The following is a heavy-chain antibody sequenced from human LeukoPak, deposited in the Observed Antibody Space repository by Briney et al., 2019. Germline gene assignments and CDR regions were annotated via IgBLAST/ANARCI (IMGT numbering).Heavy chain of an antibody. Sequence: ASVKVSFKASGYTFTSYDINWVRQATGQGLEWMGWMNPNSGNTGYAQKFQGRVTMTRNTSISTAYMELSSLRSEDTAVYYCASAGKGYSSSWYEDYYYYYMDVWGKGTTVTVSS. CDR3: ASAGKGYSSSWYEDYYYYYMDV. CDR2: MNPNSGNT. V-gene: IGHV1-8*01. D-gene: IGHD6-13*01. J-gene: IGHJ6*03. CDR1: GYTFTSYD.